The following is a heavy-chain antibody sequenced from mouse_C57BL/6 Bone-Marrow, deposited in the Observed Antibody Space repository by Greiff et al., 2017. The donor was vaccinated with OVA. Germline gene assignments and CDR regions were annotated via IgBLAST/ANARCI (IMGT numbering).Heavy chain of an antibody. V-gene: IGHV1-54*01. CDR2: INPGSGGT. CDR3: ARGGNYYGSLFDY. J-gene: IGHJ2*01. CDR1: GYAFTNYL. D-gene: IGHD1-1*01. Sequence: QVQLQQSGAELVRPGTSVKVSCKASGYAFTNYLIEWVKQRPGQGLEWIGVINPGSGGTNYNEKFKGKATLTADKSSSTAYMQLSSLTSEDSAVYFCARGGNYYGSLFDYWGQGTTLTVSS.